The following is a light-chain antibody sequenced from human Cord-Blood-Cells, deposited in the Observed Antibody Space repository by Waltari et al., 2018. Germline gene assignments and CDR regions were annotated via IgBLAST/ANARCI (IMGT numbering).Light chain of an antibody. CDR2: EVS. V-gene: IGLV2-23*02. J-gene: IGLJ2*01. Sequence: QTALTQPASVSGPPGQSITTPCTGSSCAAWSYNRVPWYQQHPGKAPKLMIYEVSKRPSGVSNRFSGSKSGNTAALTISGLQAEDEADYYCCSYAGSSTLVFGGGTKLTVL. CDR3: CSYAGSSTLV. CDR1: SCAAWSYNR.